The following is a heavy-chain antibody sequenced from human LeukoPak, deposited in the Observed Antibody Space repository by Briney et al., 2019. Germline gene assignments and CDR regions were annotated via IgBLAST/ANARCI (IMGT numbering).Heavy chain of an antibody. CDR1: GGTFSSYA. V-gene: IGHV1-69*05. CDR3: ARGRNYYDSSRYYYEGDAFDI. D-gene: IGHD3-22*01. Sequence: SVKVSCKASGGTFSSYAISWVRQAPGQGLEWMGGIIPIFGTANYAQKFQGRVTMTRDTSTSTVYMELSSLRSEDTAVYYCARGRNYYDSSRYYYEGDAFDIWGQGTMVTVSS. CDR2: IIPIFGTA. J-gene: IGHJ3*02.